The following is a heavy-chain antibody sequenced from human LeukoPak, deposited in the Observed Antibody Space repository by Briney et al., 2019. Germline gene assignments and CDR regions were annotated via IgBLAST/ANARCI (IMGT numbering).Heavy chain of an antibody. CDR1: GFTFSSYG. CDR3: ARDDYYDILTGHHLRGPGYYYYMDV. Sequence: GRSLRLSCAASGFTFSSYGMHWVRQAPGKGLEWVAVISYDGSNKYYADSVKGRFTISRDNAKNSLYLQMNSLRAEDTAVYYCARDDYYDILTGHHLRGPGYYYYMDVWGKGTTVTVSS. CDR2: ISYDGSNK. V-gene: IGHV3-30*03. D-gene: IGHD3-9*01. J-gene: IGHJ6*03.